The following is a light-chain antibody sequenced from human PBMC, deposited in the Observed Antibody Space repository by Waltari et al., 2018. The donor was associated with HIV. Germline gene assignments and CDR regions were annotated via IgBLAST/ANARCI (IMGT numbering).Light chain of an antibody. CDR1: TSDVGGYNF. CDR2: EVR. J-gene: IGLJ2*01. CDR3: SSYTSSSTLV. Sequence: QSALTQPASVSGSPGQSITTSCPGTTSDVGGYNFVSWFQHHPGKAPKVMIYEVRNRPPGVSNRFSGSKSGNTAALTISGLQAEDEADYYCSSYTSSSTLVFGGGTKLTVL. V-gene: IGLV2-14*01.